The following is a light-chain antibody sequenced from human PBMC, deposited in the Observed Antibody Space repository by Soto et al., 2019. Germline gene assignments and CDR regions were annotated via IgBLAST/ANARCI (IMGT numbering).Light chain of an antibody. CDR3: SSYAGSNNLV. Sequence: QSALTQPPSASGSPGQSVTISCTGTSSDIGSYNYVSWYQHHPGKAPKLMTYEVSKRPSGVPDRFSGSKSGNTASLTVSGLQAEDEADYYCSSYAGSNNLVFGGGTQLTVL. CDR1: SSDIGSYNY. J-gene: IGLJ2*01. V-gene: IGLV2-8*01. CDR2: EVS.